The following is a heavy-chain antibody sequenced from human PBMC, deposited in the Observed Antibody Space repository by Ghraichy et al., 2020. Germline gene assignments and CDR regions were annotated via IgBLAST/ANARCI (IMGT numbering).Heavy chain of an antibody. D-gene: IGHD3-3*01. CDR2: INHSGST. J-gene: IGHJ5*02. CDR1: GGSFSGYY. CDR3: ARDLPFWSGYYRNWFDP. V-gene: IGHV4-34*01. Sequence: SETLSLTCAVYGGSFSGYYWSWIRQPPGKGLEWIGEINHSGSTNYNPSLKSRVTISVDTSKNQFSLKLSSVTAADTAVYYCARDLPFWSGYYRNWFDPWGQGPLVTVSS.